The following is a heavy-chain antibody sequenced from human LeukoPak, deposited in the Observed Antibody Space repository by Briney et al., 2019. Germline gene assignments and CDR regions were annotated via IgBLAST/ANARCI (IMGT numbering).Heavy chain of an antibody. CDR1: GGSISSSSYY. J-gene: IGHJ6*03. V-gene: IGHV4-39*01. CDR3: ARQHFLGYCSGGSCYPTTEWHYYYYYYYMDV. CDR2: IYYSGST. D-gene: IGHD2-15*01. Sequence: PSETLSPTCTVSGGSISSSSYYWGWIRQPPGKGLEWIGSIYYSGSTYYNPSLKSRVTISVDTSKNQFPLKLSSVTAADTAVYYCARQHFLGYCSGGSCYPTTEWHYYYYYYYMDVWGKGTTVTVSS.